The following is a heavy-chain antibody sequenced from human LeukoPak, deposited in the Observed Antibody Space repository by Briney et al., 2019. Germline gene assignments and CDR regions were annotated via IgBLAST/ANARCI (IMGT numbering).Heavy chain of an antibody. D-gene: IGHD3-3*02. J-gene: IGHJ4*02. V-gene: IGHV3-33*01. CDR1: GLTFSSYG. Sequence: GRSLRLSCAASGLTFSSYGMHWVRQAPGKGLEWVAVIWYDGSNKYYADSVKGRFTISRDNSKNTLYLQMNSLRAEDTAVYYCAGVLDDVAHIDYWGQGTLVTVSS. CDR2: IWYDGSNK. CDR3: AGVLDDVAHIDY.